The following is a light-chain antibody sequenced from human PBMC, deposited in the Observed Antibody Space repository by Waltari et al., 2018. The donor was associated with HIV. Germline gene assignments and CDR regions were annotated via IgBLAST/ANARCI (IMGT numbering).Light chain of an antibody. CDR2: AAS. CDR1: QDVATW. Sequence: DIQMTQSPSSVSASVGDRVTSTCRARQDVATWLAWTQQRPGEAPRLLIYAASALQTGVPSRVSGDGSETDFTLTISNLQPEDFATYYCQQAYDFPPTFGQGTKVE. CDR3: QQAYDFPPT. V-gene: IGKV1-12*01. J-gene: IGKJ1*01.